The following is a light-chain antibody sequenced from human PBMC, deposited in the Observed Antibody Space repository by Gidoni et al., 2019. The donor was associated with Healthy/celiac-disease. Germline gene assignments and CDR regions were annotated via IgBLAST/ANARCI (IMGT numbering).Light chain of an antibody. CDR2: AAS. Sequence: DIQMTQSPSSLSASVGDRVTITCRASQSISSYLNWYQQKPGKAPKLLIYAASSLQSGVPSRFRGSGSGTDFTLTISSLQPEDFATYYCQQSYSTPRIFXPXTKVDIK. CDR1: QSISSY. J-gene: IGKJ3*01. CDR3: QQSYSTPRI. V-gene: IGKV1-39*01.